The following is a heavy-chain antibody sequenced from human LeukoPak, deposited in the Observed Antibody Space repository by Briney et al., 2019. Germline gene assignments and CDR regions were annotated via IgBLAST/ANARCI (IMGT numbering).Heavy chain of an antibody. CDR3: ARDLCSSTSCYRRSYYYGMDV. Sequence: PGGSLRLSCAASGFTFSSYWMSWVRQAPGKGLEWVANIKQDGSEKYYVDSVKGRFTISRDNAKNSLYLQMNGLRAEDTAVYYCARDLCSSTSCYRRSYYYGMDVWGQGTTVTVSS. CDR2: IKQDGSEK. J-gene: IGHJ6*02. V-gene: IGHV3-7*01. CDR1: GFTFSSYW. D-gene: IGHD2-2*02.